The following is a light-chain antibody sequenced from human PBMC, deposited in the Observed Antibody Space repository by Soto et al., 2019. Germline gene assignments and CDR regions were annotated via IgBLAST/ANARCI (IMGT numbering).Light chain of an antibody. CDR2: DAS. CDR3: QQRSNLPRT. J-gene: IGKJ1*01. Sequence: EIVLTQSPCTLSLSAGDRATLSCRASQSVSSYLAWYQQKPGQAPRLLIYDASNRATGIPARFSGSGSGTDFTLTISSLEPEDFAVYYCQQRSNLPRTFGQGTKVDIK. V-gene: IGKV3-11*01. CDR1: QSVSSY.